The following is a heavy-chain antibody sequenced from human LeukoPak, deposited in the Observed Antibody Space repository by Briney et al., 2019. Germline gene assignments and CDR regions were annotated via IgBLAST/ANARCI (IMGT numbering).Heavy chain of an antibody. D-gene: IGHD3-10*01. CDR1: RGSLSNSY. CDR2: IHDTGST. CDR3: ARLLGVRRGVITGWFDP. V-gene: IGHV4-59*08. Sequence: PSETLSLTCSVSRGSLSNSYWTWIRQPTGKGLEWIGYIHDTGSTIYNPSLKSRVTISVDTSKNQFSLKLSSMTVADTAVYFCARLLGVRRGVITGWFDPWGQGTQVTVSS. J-gene: IGHJ5*02.